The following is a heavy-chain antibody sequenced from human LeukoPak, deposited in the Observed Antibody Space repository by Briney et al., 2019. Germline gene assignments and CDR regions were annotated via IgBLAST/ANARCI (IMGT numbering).Heavy chain of an antibody. Sequence: PSEALSLTCTVSGGSISSGGYYWSWIRQHPGKGLEWIGYIYYSGSTYYNPSLKSRVTISVDTSKNQFSLKLSSVTAADTAVYYCARDLYDDNRCFDFWGQGILVTVSS. J-gene: IGHJ4*02. CDR1: GGSISSGGYY. CDR2: IYYSGST. V-gene: IGHV4-31*03. D-gene: IGHD1-14*01. CDR3: ARDLYDDNRCFDF.